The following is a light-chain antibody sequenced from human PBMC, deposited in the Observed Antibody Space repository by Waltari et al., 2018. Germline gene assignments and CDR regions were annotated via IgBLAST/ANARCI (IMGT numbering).Light chain of an antibody. J-gene: IGLJ3*02. Sequence: QLVLTHSPSAPASLGASVKPPCPLSTGPSTNLLESHPPQPAKGPRYLMKVNSDGSYSKGDEIPDRFSGSSSGAERYLTISSLQSEDEADYYCQTGGHGTWVFGGGTKLTVL. CDR2: VNSDGSY. CDR3: QTGGHGTWV. CDR1: TGPSTNL. V-gene: IGLV4-69*01.